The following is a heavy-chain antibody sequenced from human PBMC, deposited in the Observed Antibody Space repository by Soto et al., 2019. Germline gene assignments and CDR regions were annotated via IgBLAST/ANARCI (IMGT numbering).Heavy chain of an antibody. CDR1: GFTFSSYS. Sequence: GGSLRLSCAASGFTFSSYSMNWVRQAPGKGLEWVSYISSSSSTIYYADSVKGRFTISRDNAKNSLYLQMNSLRAEDTAVYYCARDRQSMRGYYYYYYMDVWGKGTTVTVSS. CDR3: ARDRQSMRGYYYYYYMDV. CDR2: ISSSSSTI. J-gene: IGHJ6*03. D-gene: IGHD3-10*01. V-gene: IGHV3-48*01.